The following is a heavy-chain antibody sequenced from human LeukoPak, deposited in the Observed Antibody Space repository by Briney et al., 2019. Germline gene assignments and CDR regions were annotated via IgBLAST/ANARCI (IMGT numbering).Heavy chain of an antibody. CDR3: VKDYVYGDGYWDFDC. Sequence: GGSLRLSCAGSGFTFNNFVMAWVRQAPGKGLEWVSGIFRGGSTFYADSEKGRFTISRDTSKNTLSLEMNNLRVEDTATYYCVKDYVYGDGYWDFDCWGQGSLVTVSS. V-gene: IGHV3-23*01. D-gene: IGHD5-24*01. CDR1: GFTFNNFV. CDR2: IFRGGST. J-gene: IGHJ4*02.